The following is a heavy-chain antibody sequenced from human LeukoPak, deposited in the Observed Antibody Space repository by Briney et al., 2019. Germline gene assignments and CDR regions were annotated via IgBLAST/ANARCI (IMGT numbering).Heavy chain of an antibody. D-gene: IGHD1-26*01. CDR3: VNDASSGYPYPTTFDY. CDR2: ISGSGGST. V-gene: IGHV3-23*01. Sequence: PGGSLRLSFAASGFTFSSYAMSWVRQAPGKGLEWVSAISGSGGSTYYADSVKGRFTISRDNSKNTLYLQMNSLRAEDTAVYYCVNDASSGYPYPTTFDYWGQGTLVTVSS. J-gene: IGHJ4*02. CDR1: GFTFSSYA.